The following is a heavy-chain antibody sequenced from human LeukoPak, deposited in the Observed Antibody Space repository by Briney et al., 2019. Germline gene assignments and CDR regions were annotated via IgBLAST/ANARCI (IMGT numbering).Heavy chain of an antibody. CDR3: ARVTMIVVGDAFDI. CDR1: GFTVSSNY. CDR2: IYSGGST. V-gene: IGHV3-53*01. J-gene: IGHJ3*02. D-gene: IGHD3-22*01. Sequence: GGSLRLSCAASGFTVSSNYMSWVRQAPGKGLEWVSVIYSGGSTYYADSVKGRFTISRDNSKNTLYLQMNSLRAEDTAVYYCARVTMIVVGDAFDIWGQGTMVTVS.